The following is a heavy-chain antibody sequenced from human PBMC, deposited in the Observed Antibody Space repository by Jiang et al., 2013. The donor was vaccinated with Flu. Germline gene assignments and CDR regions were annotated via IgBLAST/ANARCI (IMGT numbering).Heavy chain of an antibody. CDR2: INPNTGAT. CDR3: ARDRAEGKGNDAFDI. J-gene: IGHJ3*02. Sequence: VQLVESGAEVKKPGASVKVSCKASGYTFTGYYMHWVRQAPGQGLEWMGWINPNTGATNYAQKFQGRVTMTRDTSITTSYMELSRLRSDDTAVYYCARDRAEGKGNDAFDIWGQGTMVTVSS. V-gene: IGHV1-2*02. CDR1: GYTFTGYY.